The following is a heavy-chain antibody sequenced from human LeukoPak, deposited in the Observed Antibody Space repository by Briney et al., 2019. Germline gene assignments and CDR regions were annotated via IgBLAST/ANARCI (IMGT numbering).Heavy chain of an antibody. Sequence: SETLSLTCTVSGGSISSYYWSWIRQPPGKGLEWIGYIYYSGSTNCNPSLKSRVTISVDTSKNQFSLKLSSVTAADTAVYYCARDSAPDPLTGYYYYGMDVWGQGTTVTVSS. D-gene: IGHD3-9*01. CDR3: ARDSAPDPLTGYYYYGMDV. CDR2: IYYSGST. V-gene: IGHV4-59*01. J-gene: IGHJ6*02. CDR1: GGSISSYY.